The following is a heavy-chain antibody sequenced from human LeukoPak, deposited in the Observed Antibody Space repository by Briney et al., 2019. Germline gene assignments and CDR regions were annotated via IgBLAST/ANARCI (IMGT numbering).Heavy chain of an antibody. CDR3: ARAGGANLRGYYFDY. CDR2: ISYDGSNK. CDR1: GFTFSSYA. Sequence: QTGGSQRLSCAASGFTFSSYAMHWVRQAPGKGLEWVAVISYDGSNKYYADSVKGRFTISRDNSKNTLYLQMNSLRAEDTAVYYCARAGGANLRGYYFDYWGQGTLVTVSS. D-gene: IGHD1-26*01. J-gene: IGHJ4*02. V-gene: IGHV3-30-3*01.